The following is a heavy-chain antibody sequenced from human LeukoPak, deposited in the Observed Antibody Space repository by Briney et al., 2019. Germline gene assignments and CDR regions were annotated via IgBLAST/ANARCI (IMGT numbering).Heavy chain of an antibody. D-gene: IGHD5-18*01. V-gene: IGHV4-38-2*02. J-gene: IGHJ6*03. Sequence: PSESLSLTCTVSGYSISSGYYWGWIRQPPGKGLEWIGSIYHSGSTYYNPSLKSRVTISVDTSKNQFSLKLSSVTAADTAVYYCARVDTAMAAYYYYYMDVWGKGTTVTVSS. CDR1: GYSISSGYY. CDR3: ARVDTAMAAYYYYYMDV. CDR2: IYHSGST.